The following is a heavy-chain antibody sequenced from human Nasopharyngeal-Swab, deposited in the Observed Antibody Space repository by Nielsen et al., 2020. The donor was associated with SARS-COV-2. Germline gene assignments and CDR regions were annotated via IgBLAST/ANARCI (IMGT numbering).Heavy chain of an antibody. J-gene: IGHJ4*02. CDR2: ISRTSST. D-gene: IGHD3-10*01. Sequence: GESLKISCAASGFTFSNFWMSWVRQAPGKGLEWVSAISRTSSTYYADSVKGRFTVSRDNSKNTLYLQMNSLRAEDTAVYYCAKARRPMVRGVINSFDYWGQGTLVTVSS. CDR1: GFTFSNFW. CDR3: AKARRPMVRGVINSFDY. V-gene: IGHV3-23*01.